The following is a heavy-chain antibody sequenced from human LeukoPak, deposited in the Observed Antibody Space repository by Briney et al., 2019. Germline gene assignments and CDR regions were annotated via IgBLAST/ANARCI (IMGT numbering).Heavy chain of an antibody. CDR1: GYTFTSYG. CDR3: ARDKNDWELLSYYYYGMDV. V-gene: IGHV1-18*01. CDR2: ISAYNGNT. Sequence: VSVKVSCKASGYTFTSYGISWVRQAPGQGLEWMGWISAYNGNTNYAQKLQGRVTMTTDTSTSTAYIELRSLRSDDTAVYYCARDKNDWELLSYYYYGMDVWGQGTTVTVSS. J-gene: IGHJ6*02. D-gene: IGHD1-26*01.